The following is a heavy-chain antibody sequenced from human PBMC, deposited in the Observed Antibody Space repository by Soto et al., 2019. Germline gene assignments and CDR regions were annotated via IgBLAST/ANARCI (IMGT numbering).Heavy chain of an antibody. D-gene: IGHD6-6*01. J-gene: IGHJ4*02. V-gene: IGHV4-31*03. CDR2: IYYSGST. Sequence: QVQLQESGPGLVKPSQTLSLTCTVSGGSISSGGYYWSWIRQHPGKGLEWIGYIYYSGSTYSNPSLKNRVTISVDTSKNHFSLKLRSVTAEDTAVYYCASLSPRHEFDYWGQGSLVTVSS. CDR1: GGSISSGGYY. CDR3: ASLSPRHEFDY.